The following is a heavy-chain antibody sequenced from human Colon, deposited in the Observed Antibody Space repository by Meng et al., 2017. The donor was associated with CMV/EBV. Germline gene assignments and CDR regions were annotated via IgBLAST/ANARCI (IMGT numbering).Heavy chain of an antibody. CDR3: AYTDLEYCSGGSCYSFEH. CDR2: IYWDDDK. CDR1: LSSSGVG. D-gene: IGHD2-15*01. V-gene: IGHV2-5*02. Sequence: LSSSGVGVAWVRQPPGKTLEWLTLIYWDDDKRYSPSLETRLTITKDTSKNQVVLTMTNMDPVDTATYYCAYTDLEYCSGGSCYSFEHWGQGILVTVSS. J-gene: IGHJ4*02.